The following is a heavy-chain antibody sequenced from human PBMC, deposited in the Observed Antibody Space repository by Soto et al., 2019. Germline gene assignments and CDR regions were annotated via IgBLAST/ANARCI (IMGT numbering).Heavy chain of an antibody. J-gene: IGHJ4*02. CDR1: GYTFTSYD. D-gene: IGHD3-16*01. CDR3: AREKGGDNDY. V-gene: IGHV1-8*01. Sequence: QVQLVQSGAEVKKPGASVKVSCKASGYTFTSYDINWVRQATGQGLEWMGWMNPNSGTTGYAQKFESRVTMTRNTSIITANVELSSRTSEDTVGYYCAREKGGDNDYWGQGTLVTVSS. CDR2: MNPNSGTT.